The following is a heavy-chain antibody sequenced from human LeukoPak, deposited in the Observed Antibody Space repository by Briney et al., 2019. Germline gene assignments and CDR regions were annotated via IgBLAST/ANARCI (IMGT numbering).Heavy chain of an antibody. V-gene: IGHV3-48*03. J-gene: IGHJ6*03. CDR3: ARESIADNSYYMDV. Sequence: GGSLRLSCAASGFTFSSYEMNWVRQAPGKGLEWVSYISSSGSTIYYADSVKGRFTISRDNSKNTLYLQMNSLRAEDTAVYYCARESIADNSYYMDVWGKGTTVTVSS. CDR2: ISSSGSTI. CDR1: GFTFSSYE. D-gene: IGHD6-6*01.